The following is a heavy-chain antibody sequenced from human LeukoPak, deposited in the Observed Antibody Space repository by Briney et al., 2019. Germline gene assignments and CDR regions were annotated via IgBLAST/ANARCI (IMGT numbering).Heavy chain of an antibody. D-gene: IGHD2-21*02. V-gene: IGHV3-48*03. CDR1: GFTFSSYE. CDR3: AKTKVGTGLDALDI. J-gene: IGHJ3*02. CDR2: ISSSGSTI. Sequence: PGGSLRLSCAASGFTFSSYEMNWVRQAPGKGLEWVSYISSSGSTIYYADSVKGRFAISRDNSKNTLYLQMDSLRAEDTAVYYCAKTKVGTGLDALDIWGQGTMVTVSS.